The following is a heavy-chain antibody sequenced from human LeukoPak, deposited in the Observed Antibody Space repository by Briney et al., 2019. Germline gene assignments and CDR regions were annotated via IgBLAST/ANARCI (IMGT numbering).Heavy chain of an antibody. CDR3: ARDEGDYFDY. CDR2: ISSSISYI. Sequence: GSLRLSCAASGFTFSSYSMNWVRQAPGKGLEWVSSISSSISYIYYADSVKGRFTISRDNAKNSLYLQMNSLRAEDTAVYYCARDEGDYFDYWGQGTLVTVSS. CDR1: GFTFSSYS. J-gene: IGHJ4*02. V-gene: IGHV3-21*01.